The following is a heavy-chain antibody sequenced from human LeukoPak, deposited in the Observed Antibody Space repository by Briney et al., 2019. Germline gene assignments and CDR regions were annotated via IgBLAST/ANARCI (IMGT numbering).Heavy chain of an antibody. Sequence: SVKVSCKASGGTFSSYAISWVRQAPGQGLEWMGGIIPIFGTANYAQKFQGRVTITADESTSTAYMELGSLRSEDTAVYYCAGVASVAATADHVSWFDPWGQGTLVTVSS. V-gene: IGHV1-69*13. D-gene: IGHD2-15*01. CDR2: IIPIFGTA. CDR3: AGVASVAATADHVSWFDP. CDR1: GGTFSSYA. J-gene: IGHJ5*02.